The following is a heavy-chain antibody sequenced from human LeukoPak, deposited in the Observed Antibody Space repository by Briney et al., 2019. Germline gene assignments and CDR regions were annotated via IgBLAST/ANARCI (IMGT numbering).Heavy chain of an antibody. CDR3: ARAGKAATWYFDL. D-gene: IGHD2-15*01. CDR2: IYYSGST. J-gene: IGHJ2*01. V-gene: IGHV4-31*03. CDR1: GGSISSGGYY. Sequence: SETLSLTCTVSGGSISSGGYYWSWIRQHPGKGLEWIGYIYYSGSTYYNPSLKSRVTISVDTSKNQFSLKLSSVTAADTAVYYCARAGKAATWYFDLWGRGTLVTVSS.